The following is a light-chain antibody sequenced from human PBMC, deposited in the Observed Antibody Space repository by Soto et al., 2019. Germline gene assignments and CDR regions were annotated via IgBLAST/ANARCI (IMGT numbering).Light chain of an antibody. CDR3: SSKRSSDTLYV. CDR1: SRDIGGYDF. CDR2: NVN. V-gene: IGLV2-8*01. Sequence: QSVLTQPPSASGSPGQAVTISCTGTSRDIGGYDFVSWYQVRPGEAPQLIIYNVNGRPSGVPRRFSGSKSGNTASLTVSGLQAVDEADYYCSSKRSSDTLYVFGTGTKVTVL. J-gene: IGLJ1*01.